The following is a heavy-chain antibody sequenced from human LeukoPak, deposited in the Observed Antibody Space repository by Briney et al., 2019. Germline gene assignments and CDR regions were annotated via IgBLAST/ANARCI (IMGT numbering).Heavy chain of an antibody. J-gene: IGHJ4*02. CDR1: GFTFSSYA. Sequence: PGGSLRLSCAASGFTFSSYAMHWVRQAPGKGLEWVAIIWSDGTNKYYADSVKGRFTISRDNPKNTLYLQMNSLRTEDTAVYYCAKEELAYCGGDCLNYFDYWGQGTLVTVSS. V-gene: IGHV3-30*02. D-gene: IGHD2-21*02. CDR2: IWSDGTNK. CDR3: AKEELAYCGGDCLNYFDY.